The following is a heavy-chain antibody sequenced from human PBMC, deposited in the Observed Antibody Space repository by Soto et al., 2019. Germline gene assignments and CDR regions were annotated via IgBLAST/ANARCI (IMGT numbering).Heavy chain of an antibody. V-gene: IGHV1-3*01. CDR2: INAGNGNT. CDR1: GYTFTSYA. D-gene: IGHD3-9*01. Sequence: GASVKVSCKASGYTFTSYAMHWVRQAPGQRLEWMGWINAGNGNTKYSQRFQGRVTITRDTSASTAYMELSSLRSEDTAVYYCARVPLLRYFDWLLSPFDYWGQGTLVTVSS. J-gene: IGHJ4*02. CDR3: ARVPLLRYFDWLLSPFDY.